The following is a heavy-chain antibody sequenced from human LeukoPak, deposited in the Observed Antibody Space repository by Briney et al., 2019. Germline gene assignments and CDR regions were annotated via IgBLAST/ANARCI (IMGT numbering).Heavy chain of an antibody. CDR1: GGSISCYY. Sequence: SETLSLTCTVSGGSISCYYWSWIRQPPGKGLEWIGYIYYSGSTNYNPSLKSRVTISVDTSKNQFSLKLSSVTAADTAVYYCPRLDPSSFDYWGQGTLVTVSS. D-gene: IGHD3/OR15-3a*01. CDR2: IYYSGST. CDR3: PRLDPSSFDY. V-gene: IGHV4-59*08. J-gene: IGHJ4*02.